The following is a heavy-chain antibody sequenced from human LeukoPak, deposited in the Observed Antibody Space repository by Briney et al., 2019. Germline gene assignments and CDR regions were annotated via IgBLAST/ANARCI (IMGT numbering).Heavy chain of an antibody. V-gene: IGHV4-4*02. CDR2: IYHSGST. Sequence: SGTLSLTCAVSGGSISSSNWWSWVRQPPGKGLEWIGEIYHSGSTNYNPSLKSRVTISVDKSKNQFSLKLSSVTAADTAVCYCARDSSSWYSGGNFDYWGQGTLVTVSS. CDR3: ARDSSSWYSGGNFDY. CDR1: GGSISSSNW. D-gene: IGHD6-13*01. J-gene: IGHJ4*02.